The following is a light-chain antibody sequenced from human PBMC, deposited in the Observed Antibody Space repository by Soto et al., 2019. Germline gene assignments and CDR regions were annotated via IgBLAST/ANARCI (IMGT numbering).Light chain of an antibody. Sequence: EIVMTQSPATLSVSPGERATLSCRASQSVNSNLAWYQQKPGQAPRLLIYGASTRATGIPARFSGSGSGTEFTLTISSLLSEDFAVYYCQQYNNWPQTFGQGTKVEI. CDR2: GAS. J-gene: IGKJ1*01. V-gene: IGKV3D-15*01. CDR3: QQYNNWPQT. CDR1: QSVNSN.